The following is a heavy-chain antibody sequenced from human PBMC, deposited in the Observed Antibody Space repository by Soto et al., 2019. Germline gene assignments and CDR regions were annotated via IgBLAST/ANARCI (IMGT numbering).Heavy chain of an antibody. CDR2: IIPIFGTA. CDR3: ARDPTMVRGASYYFDY. J-gene: IGHJ4*01. D-gene: IGHD3-10*01. CDR1: GGTFSSYA. V-gene: IGHV1-69*01. Sequence: QVQLVQAGAEVKKPGSSVKVSCKASGGTFSSYAISWVRQAPGQGLEWMGGIIPIFGTANYAQTFQGRVTITADESTSTAYMELSSLRSEDKAVYYCARDPTMVRGASYYFDYWGQGTLVTVSS.